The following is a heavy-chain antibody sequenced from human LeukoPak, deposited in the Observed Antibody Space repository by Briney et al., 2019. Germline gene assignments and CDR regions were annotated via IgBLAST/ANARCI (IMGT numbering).Heavy chain of an antibody. D-gene: IGHD3-22*01. V-gene: IGHV7-4-1*02. Sequence: ASVKVSCKASGYTFTNYTINWVRLAPGQGLEWMGWIDTNTGNPTYAQGFTGRFVFSLDTSVTTTFLHISSLKAEDTAVYFCTRGRDTTGYFVYCGQGTLVTVSS. CDR1: GYTFTNYT. CDR3: TRGRDTTGYFVY. CDR2: IDTNTGNP. J-gene: IGHJ4*02.